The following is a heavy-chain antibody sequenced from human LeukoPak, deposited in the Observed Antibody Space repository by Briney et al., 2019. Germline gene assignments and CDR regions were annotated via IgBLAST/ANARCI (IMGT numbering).Heavy chain of an antibody. Sequence: PGGSLRLSCAASGFTFSSYGMPWVRQAPGKGLEWVALISYDGSNKYYADSVKGRFTISRDNSKNTLYLQMNSLRAEDTAVYYCARDLRGGYYYDSSGYHWGQGTLVTVSS. J-gene: IGHJ4*02. CDR1: GFTFSSYG. V-gene: IGHV3-30*03. D-gene: IGHD3-22*01. CDR2: ISYDGSNK. CDR3: ARDLRGGYYYDSSGYH.